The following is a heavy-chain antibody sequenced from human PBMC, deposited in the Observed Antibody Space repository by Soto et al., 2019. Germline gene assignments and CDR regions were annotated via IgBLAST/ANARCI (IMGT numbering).Heavy chain of an antibody. CDR2: ISAYNGNT. CDR3: ARDLGYCSSTSCYRIAGVYYYYYGMDV. CDR1: GYTFTSYG. J-gene: IGHJ6*02. V-gene: IGHV1-18*04. Sequence: ASVKVSCKASGYTFTSYGISWVRQAPGQGLEWMGRISAYNGNTNYAQKLQGRVTMTTDTSTSTAYMELRSLRSDDTAVYYCARDLGYCSSTSCYRIAGVYYYYYGMDVWGQGTTVTVSS. D-gene: IGHD2-2*02.